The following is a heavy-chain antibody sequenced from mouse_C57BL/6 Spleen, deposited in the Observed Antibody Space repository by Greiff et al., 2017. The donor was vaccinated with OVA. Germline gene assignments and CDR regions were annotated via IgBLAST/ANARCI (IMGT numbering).Heavy chain of an antibody. D-gene: IGHD1-1*01. V-gene: IGHV1-69*01. CDR2: IDPSDSYT. J-gene: IGHJ3*01. Sequence: QVQLQQPGAELVMPGASVKLSCKASGYTFTSYWMHWVKQRPGQGLEWIGEIDPSDSYTNYNQKFKGKSTLTVDKSSSTAYMQLSSLTSEDSAVYYCARKERSGDYGSSYGFAYWGQGTLVTVSA. CDR3: ARKERSGDYGSSYGFAY. CDR1: GYTFTSYW.